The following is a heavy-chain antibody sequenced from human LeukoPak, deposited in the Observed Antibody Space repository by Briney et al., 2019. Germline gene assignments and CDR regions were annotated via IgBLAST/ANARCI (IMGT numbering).Heavy chain of an antibody. D-gene: IGHD2-2*01. V-gene: IGHV3-30*04. Sequence: GGSLRLSCAASGFTFSSYAMHWVRQAPGKGLEWVAVISYDGSNKYYADSVKGRFTISRDNSKNTLYLQMNSLRAEDTAVYYCANIIVVPAASHDYWGQGTLVTVSS. CDR3: ANIIVVPAASHDY. J-gene: IGHJ4*02. CDR2: ISYDGSNK. CDR1: GFTFSSYA.